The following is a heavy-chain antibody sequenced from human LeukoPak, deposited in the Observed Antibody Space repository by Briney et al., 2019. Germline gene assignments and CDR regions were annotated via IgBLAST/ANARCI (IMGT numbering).Heavy chain of an antibody. CDR1: GYSFTSYW. J-gene: IGHJ4*02. CDR3: ARSRSSISLYYFDY. V-gene: IGHV5-51*01. CDR2: IYPGDSDT. D-gene: IGHD6-13*01. Sequence: GESLKISCKCSGYSFTSYWIGWVRQMPGKGLEWMGIIYPGDSDTRYSPSFQGQVTISADKSISTAYLQWSNLKASDTAMYYCARSRSSISLYYFDYWGQGTLVTVSS.